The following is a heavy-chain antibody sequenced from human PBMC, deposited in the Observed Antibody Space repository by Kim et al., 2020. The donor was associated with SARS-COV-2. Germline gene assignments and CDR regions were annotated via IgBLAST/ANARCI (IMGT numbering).Heavy chain of an antibody. Sequence: ASVKVSCKASGYTFTSYDINWVRQATGQGLEWMGWMNPNSGNTGYAQKFQGRVTMTGNTSISTAYMELSSLRSEDTAVYYCARGMVTMVRGVIILYWFDPWGQGTLVTVSS. J-gene: IGHJ5*02. CDR3: ARGMVTMVRGVIILYWFDP. V-gene: IGHV1-8*01. CDR2: MNPNSGNT. CDR1: GYTFTSYD. D-gene: IGHD3-10*01.